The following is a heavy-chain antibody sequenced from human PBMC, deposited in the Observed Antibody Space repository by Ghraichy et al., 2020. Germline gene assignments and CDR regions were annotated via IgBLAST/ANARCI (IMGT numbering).Heavy chain of an antibody. V-gene: IGHV4-38-2*02. CDR1: GYSISSGYY. CDR2: IYHSGST. Sequence: SQTLSLTCAVSGYSISSGYYWGWIRQPPGKGLEWIGNIYHSGSTYYNPSLKSRVTISVDTSKNQFSLKLSSVTAADTAVFYCARDLLRWSTRGYFDYWGQGTLVTVSS. J-gene: IGHJ4*02. CDR3: ARDLLRWSTRGYFDY. D-gene: IGHD4-23*01.